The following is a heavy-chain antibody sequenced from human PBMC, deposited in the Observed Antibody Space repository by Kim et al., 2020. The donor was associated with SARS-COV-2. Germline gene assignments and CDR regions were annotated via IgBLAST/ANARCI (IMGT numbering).Heavy chain of an antibody. J-gene: IGHJ6*02. D-gene: IGHD2-15*01. CDR2: T. V-gene: IGHV4-31*02. Sequence: TYYNPSPKMRVTISVDTSKNQFSLKLSSVTAADTAVYYCASGSGSYGMDVWGQGTTVTVSS. CDR3: ASGSGSYGMDV.